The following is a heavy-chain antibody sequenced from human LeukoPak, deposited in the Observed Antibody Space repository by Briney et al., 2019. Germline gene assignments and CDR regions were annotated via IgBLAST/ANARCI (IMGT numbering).Heavy chain of an antibody. V-gene: IGHV3-66*01. D-gene: IGHD4/OR15-4a*01. Sequence: GGSLRLSCAASGFTVKDNFMSWVRQAPGKGLGWVSVLYSGGATYYADSVKGRFTTSRDNSKNIVFLQMNDLRTEDTAFYYCTRDSANYHFAYWGQGALVTVSS. CDR1: GFTVKDNF. CDR2: LYSGGAT. J-gene: IGHJ4*02. CDR3: TRDSANYHFAY.